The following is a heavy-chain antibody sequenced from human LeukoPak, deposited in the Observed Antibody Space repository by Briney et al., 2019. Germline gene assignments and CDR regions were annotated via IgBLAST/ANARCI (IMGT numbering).Heavy chain of an antibody. CDR3: ARASSIAAAGHDAFDI. J-gene: IGHJ3*02. CDR2: VHFSGST. CDR1: GGSISSYY. D-gene: IGHD6-13*01. Sequence: SETLSLTCTVSGGSISSYYWTWIRQPPGKGLEWIGYVHFSGSTNYNPSLKSRVTISVDTSKNLFSLRLSSVTAADMAVYYCARASSIAAAGHDAFDIWGLGTKVTVSS. V-gene: IGHV4-59*01.